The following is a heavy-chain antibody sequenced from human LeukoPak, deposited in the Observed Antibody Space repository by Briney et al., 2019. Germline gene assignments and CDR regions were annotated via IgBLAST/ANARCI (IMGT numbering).Heavy chain of an antibody. V-gene: IGHV1-69*13. CDR3: ARDMADIVVVVAALWYGMDV. CDR2: IIPIFGTA. J-gene: IGHJ6*02. D-gene: IGHD2-15*01. CDR1: GGTFSSYA. Sequence: SVNVSCKASGGTFSSYAISWVRQAPGQGLEWMGGIIPIFGTANYAQKFQGRVTITADESTSTAYMEPSSLRAEDTAVYYCARDMADIVVVVAALWYGMDVWGQGTTVTVSS.